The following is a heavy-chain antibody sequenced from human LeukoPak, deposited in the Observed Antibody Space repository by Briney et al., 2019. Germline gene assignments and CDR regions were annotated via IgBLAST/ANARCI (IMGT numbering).Heavy chain of an antibody. CDR2: IRSIANSYAT. J-gene: IGHJ6*02. Sequence: PGGSLRLSCAASGFTFSGSDMRWVRQASGKGLEWVGRIRSIANSYATAYDESVKGRFSISRDDSKNTAYLQMNSLKTEDTAVYYCTRLTMATDYSGMDVWGQGTTVTVSS. CDR3: TRLTMATDYSGMDV. CDR1: GFTFSGSD. V-gene: IGHV3-73*01. D-gene: IGHD3-10*01.